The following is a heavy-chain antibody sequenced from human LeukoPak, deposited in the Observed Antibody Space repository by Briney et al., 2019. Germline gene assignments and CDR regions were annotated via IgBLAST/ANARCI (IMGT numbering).Heavy chain of an antibody. Sequence: GGSLRLSCAASGFTFSSYGMHWVSQAPGKWMEWVAVIWYDGSNKYYADSVKGRFTISRDNSKNTLYLQMNSLRAEDTAVYYCARNYYDSSGYYYHDYWGQGTLVTVSS. D-gene: IGHD3-22*01. J-gene: IGHJ4*02. CDR3: ARNYYDSSGYYYHDY. V-gene: IGHV3-33*01. CDR2: IWYDGSNK. CDR1: GFTFSSYG.